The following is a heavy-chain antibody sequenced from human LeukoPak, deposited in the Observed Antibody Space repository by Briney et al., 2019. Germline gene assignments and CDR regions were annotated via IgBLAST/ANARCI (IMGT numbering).Heavy chain of an antibody. Sequence: PGGSLRLSCAASGFTVSSNYMSWVRQAPGKGLEWVSVIYSGGSTYYAESVKGRFTISRDNSKNTLYLQMNSLRAEDTAVYYCARACIAVAGRSCRHAFDIWGQGTMATVSS. CDR3: ARACIAVAGRSCRHAFDI. CDR1: GFTVSSNY. V-gene: IGHV3-53*01. J-gene: IGHJ3*02. D-gene: IGHD6-19*01. CDR2: IYSGGST.